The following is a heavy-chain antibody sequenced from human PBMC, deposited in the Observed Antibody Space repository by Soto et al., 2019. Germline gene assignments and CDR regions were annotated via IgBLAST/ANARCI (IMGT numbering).Heavy chain of an antibody. D-gene: IGHD3-3*01. CDR3: ARDASSGSDDAFDV. V-gene: IGHV3-48*03. CDR1: GFTFSSFE. J-gene: IGHJ3*01. CDR2: TSSSAGTI. Sequence: GGSLRLSCAASGFTFSSFEMNWVRQASGKGLEWVSYTSSSAGTIYYADSVKGRFTISRDNAKKSLFLQMNSLRAEDTAVHYCARDASSGSDDAFDVWGQGTTVTVSS.